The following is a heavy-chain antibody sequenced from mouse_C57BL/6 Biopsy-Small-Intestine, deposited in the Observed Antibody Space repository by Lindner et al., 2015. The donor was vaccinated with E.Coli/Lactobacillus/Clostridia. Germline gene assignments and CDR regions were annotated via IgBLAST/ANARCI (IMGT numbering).Heavy chain of an antibody. Sequence: VQLQESGAELARPGASVKMSCKASGYTFSSYTMHWVKQRPGQGLEWIGYINPSSGYIKNNQKFKDKATLTADKSSSTAYMQLSSLTSEDSAVYYYARRGDYSNYLSGAMDYWGQGTSVTVSS. CDR2: INPSSGYI. CDR3: ARRGDYSNYLSGAMDY. D-gene: IGHD2-5*01. J-gene: IGHJ4*01. CDR1: GYTFSSYT. V-gene: IGHV1-4*01.